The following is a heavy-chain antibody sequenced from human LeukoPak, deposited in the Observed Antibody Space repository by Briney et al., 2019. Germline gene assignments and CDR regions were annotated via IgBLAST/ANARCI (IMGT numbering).Heavy chain of an antibody. V-gene: IGHV4-59*01. J-gene: IGHJ4*02. D-gene: IGHD3-3*01. Sequence: PSETLSLTCTVSGGSISSYYWSWIRQPPGKGLEWIGYIYYSGSTNCNPSLKSRVTISVDTSKNQFSLKLSSVTAADTAVYYCASSYYDFWSGHYYFDYWGQGNLVTVSS. CDR3: ASSYYDFWSGHYYFDY. CDR1: GGSISSYY. CDR2: IYYSGST.